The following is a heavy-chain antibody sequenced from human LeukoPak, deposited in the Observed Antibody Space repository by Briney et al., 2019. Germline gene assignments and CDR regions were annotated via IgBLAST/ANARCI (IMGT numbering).Heavy chain of an antibody. J-gene: IGHJ6*02. CDR1: GFSFSSYG. CDR3: AKAAVAGPEYYYYGMDV. Sequence: GGSLRLSCTASGFSFSSYGMHWARQAPGKGLEWVAVISYDGSNKYYADSVKGRFTISRDNSKNTLYLQMNSLRAEDTAVYYCAKAAVAGPEYYYYGMDVWGQGTTVTVSS. D-gene: IGHD6-19*01. V-gene: IGHV3-30*18. CDR2: ISYDGSNK.